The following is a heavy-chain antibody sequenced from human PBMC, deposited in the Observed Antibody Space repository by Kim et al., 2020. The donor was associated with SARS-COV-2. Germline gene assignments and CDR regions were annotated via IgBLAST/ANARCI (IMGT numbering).Heavy chain of an antibody. V-gene: IGHV3-30*18. D-gene: IGHD2-15*01. CDR3: AKDIGYCSGGSCQGYYYYYGMDV. CDR2: ISYDGSNK. J-gene: IGHJ6*02. Sequence: GGSLRLSCAASGFTFSSYGMHWVRQAPGKGLEWVAVISYDGSNKYYADSVKGRFTISRDNSKNMLYLQMNSLRAEDTAVYYCAKDIGYCSGGSCQGYYYYYGMDVWGQGTTVTVSS. CDR1: GFTFSSYG.